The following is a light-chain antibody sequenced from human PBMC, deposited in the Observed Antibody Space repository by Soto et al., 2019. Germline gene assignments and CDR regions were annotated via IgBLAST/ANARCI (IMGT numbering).Light chain of an antibody. V-gene: IGKV3-20*01. J-gene: IGKJ4*01. CDR1: ESISSTS. Sequence: EIVLTQSPGTLSLSPGESATLSCRASESISSTSLAWYQQKPGQAPRLLIYGTSSRATDIPGRFTGSGSGTDFTLPIRRLEPEDFAVYYCHQYGRPPLPFGGGTKV. CDR3: HQYGRPPLP. CDR2: GTS.